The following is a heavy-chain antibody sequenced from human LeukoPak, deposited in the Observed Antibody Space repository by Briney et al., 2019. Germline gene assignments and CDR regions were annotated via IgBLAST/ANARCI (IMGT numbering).Heavy chain of an antibody. D-gene: IGHD3-10*01. V-gene: IGHV4-59*08. CDR1: GGSISSYY. Sequence: SETLSLTCTVSGGSISSYYWSWIRQPPGKGLEWIGYIYYSGSTNYNPSLKSRVTISVDTSKNQFSLKLSSVTAADTAVYYCARHERKYRGVGAFDIWGQGTMVAVSS. J-gene: IGHJ3*02. CDR3: ARHERKYRGVGAFDI. CDR2: IYYSGST.